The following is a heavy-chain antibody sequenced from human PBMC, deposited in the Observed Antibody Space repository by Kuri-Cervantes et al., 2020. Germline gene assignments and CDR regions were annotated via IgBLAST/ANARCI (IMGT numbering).Heavy chain of an antibody. CDR3: ARERPRGANYFDY. CDR1: GFSFSSYW. D-gene: IGHD5-12*01. V-gene: IGHV3-7*01. J-gene: IGHJ4*02. Sequence: GGSLRLSCAASGFSFSSYWMSWVRQTPGKGLEWVTNINEDGSKKYYVESVKGRFTISRDNAKNSLYLQMSSLRDEDTAVYYCARERPRGANYFDYWGRGTLVTVSS. CDR2: INEDGSKK.